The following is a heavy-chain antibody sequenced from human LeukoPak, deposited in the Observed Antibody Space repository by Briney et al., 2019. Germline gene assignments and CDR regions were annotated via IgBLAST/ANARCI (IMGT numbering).Heavy chain of an antibody. CDR2: SSGSGGST. Sequence: GGSLRLSCAASGFTFRSYAMSRVREAPGKGLGWDSASSGSGGSTYYADSVKGRFTISRDNSKNTLYLQMNGLRAEDTAVYYCAKVGDSLLWFGELLGGGDYYYYGMDVWGQGTTVTVSS. V-gene: IGHV3-23*01. CDR3: AKVGDSLLWFGELLGGGDYYYYGMDV. CDR1: GFTFRSYA. D-gene: IGHD3-10*01. J-gene: IGHJ6*02.